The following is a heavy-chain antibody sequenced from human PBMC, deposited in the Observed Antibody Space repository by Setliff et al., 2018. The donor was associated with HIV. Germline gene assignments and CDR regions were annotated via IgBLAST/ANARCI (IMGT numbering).Heavy chain of an antibody. CDR1: GGSISSNSYY. CDR3: ARGVTSPFATGI. CDR2: IYTSGST. V-gene: IGHV4-61*09. J-gene: IGHJ4*01. D-gene: IGHD2-2*01. Sequence: PSETLSLTCTVSGGSISSNSYYWSWIRQPAGKGLEWIGHIYTSGSTNHNPSLKNRVTISVDTSKNQFSLRLSSVTSADTAVYYCARGVTSPFATGIWGHGTLVTVSS.